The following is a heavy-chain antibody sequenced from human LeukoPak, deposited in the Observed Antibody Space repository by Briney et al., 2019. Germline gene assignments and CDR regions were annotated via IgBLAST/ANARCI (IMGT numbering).Heavy chain of an antibody. V-gene: IGHV3-30-3*01. CDR2: ISYDGGNK. CDR3: ARGNGFPYYFDY. Sequence: GGSLRLSCPASGFTFSTYAMHWVRQAPGKGLEWVAGISYDGGNKYYADFVKGRFTISRDNSKNTMYMQMNSLRAEDTAVYYCARGNGFPYYFDYWGRGTLVTVSS. D-gene: IGHD2-8*01. CDR1: GFTFSTYA. J-gene: IGHJ4*02.